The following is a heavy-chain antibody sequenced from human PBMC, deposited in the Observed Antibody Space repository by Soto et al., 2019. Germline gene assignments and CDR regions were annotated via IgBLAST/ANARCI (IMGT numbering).Heavy chain of an antibody. CDR3: AKDRHGDYWLGDWFDP. D-gene: IGHD4-17*01. J-gene: IGHJ5*02. CDR1: GFTFSTYA. Sequence: GGSLRLSCAASGFTFSTYAMTWVRQAPGKGLEWVSTISYSSGSTYYADSVKGRFTISRDNSKNTLYLQMNSLRAEDTAIYYCAKDRHGDYWLGDWFDPWGQGTLVTVSS. CDR2: ISYSSGST. V-gene: IGHV3-23*01.